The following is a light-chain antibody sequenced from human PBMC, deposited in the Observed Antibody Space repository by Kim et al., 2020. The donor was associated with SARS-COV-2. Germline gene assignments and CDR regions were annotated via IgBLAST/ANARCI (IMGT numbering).Light chain of an antibody. V-gene: IGLV3-19*01. CDR1: YY. CDR2: GRN. J-gene: IGLJ3*02. Sequence: YYASWYQQKPRQAPVVVIYGRNDRPSGIPDRFSGSNSGNTASLTITGAQAEDEADYYCNSRDSSGNHLVFGGGTQLTV. CDR3: NSRDSSGNHLV.